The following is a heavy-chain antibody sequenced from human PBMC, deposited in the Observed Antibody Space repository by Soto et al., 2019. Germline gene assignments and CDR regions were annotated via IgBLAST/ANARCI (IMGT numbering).Heavy chain of an antibody. V-gene: IGHV4-59*01. CDR1: GGSISSYY. Sequence: SETLSLTCTVSGGSISSYYWSWIRQPPGKGLEWNGYIYYSGSTNYNPSLKSQVTISVDTSKNQFSLKLSSVTAADTAVYYCARDRYLMVQGRNYHYYGMDVWGQVTTVTVSS. CDR2: IYYSGST. CDR3: ARDRYLMVQGRNYHYYGMDV. J-gene: IGHJ6*02. D-gene: IGHD2-8*01.